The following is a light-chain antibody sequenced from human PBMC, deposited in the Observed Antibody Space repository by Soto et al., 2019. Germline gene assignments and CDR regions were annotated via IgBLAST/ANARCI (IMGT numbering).Light chain of an antibody. Sequence: EIVMTQSPATLSVSPGERATLSCRASQSVSSYLAWYQQKPGQAPRLLIYGASSRATGIPDRFSGSGSGTDFTLTISSLQSEDFAVYYCQQYGSAPRTFGQGTKVDIK. CDR1: QSVSSY. CDR2: GAS. J-gene: IGKJ1*01. V-gene: IGKV3D-15*01. CDR3: QQYGSAPRT.